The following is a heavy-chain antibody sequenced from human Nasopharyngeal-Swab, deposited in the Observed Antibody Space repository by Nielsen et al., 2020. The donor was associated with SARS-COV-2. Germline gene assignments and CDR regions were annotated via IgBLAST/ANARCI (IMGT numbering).Heavy chain of an antibody. CDR1: GGSFSGYY. D-gene: IGHD3-10*01. CDR2: INHSGST. Sequence: GSLRLSCAVYGGSFSGYYWSWIRQPPGKGLEWIGEINHSGSTNYNPSLKSRVTISVDTSKNQFSLKLSSVTAADTAVYYCARGRGVWSGDLLYAWDYWGQGTLVTVSS. CDR3: ARGRGVWSGDLLYAWDY. J-gene: IGHJ4*02. V-gene: IGHV4-34*01.